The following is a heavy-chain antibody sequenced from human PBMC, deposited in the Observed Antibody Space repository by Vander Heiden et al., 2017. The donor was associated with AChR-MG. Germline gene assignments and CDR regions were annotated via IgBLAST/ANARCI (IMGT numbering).Heavy chain of an antibody. CDR2: ISGRGTGGT. V-gene: IGHV3-23*01. J-gene: IGHJ4*02. Sequence: EVQLLESGGGLVQPGGSLRRSCAASGFTFINFAMTWVRQAPGKGLEWGSTISGRGTGGTYYADSVKGGFAISRDSSKNTLFLQMNSLRADDTAVYYCAKRDSTPLRQSTKYYFDYWGQGTLVTVSS. CDR1: GFTFINFA. D-gene: IGHD4-4*01. CDR3: AKRDSTPLRQSTKYYFDY.